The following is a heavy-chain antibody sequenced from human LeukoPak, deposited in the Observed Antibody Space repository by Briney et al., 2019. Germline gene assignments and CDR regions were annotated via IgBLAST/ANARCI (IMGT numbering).Heavy chain of an antibody. J-gene: IGHJ4*02. D-gene: IGHD4-23*01. V-gene: IGHV3-23*01. Sequence: GGSLRLSCVTSGFTFNYFAMSGVRQAPGKRLEWVSTIGGSGSGPSYADSVRGRFTISRDNSKNMVYLQMHSLRAEDTAVYYCSRINYGGNSGYHFDSWGQGTLVTVSS. CDR1: GFTFNYFA. CDR2: IGGSGSGP. CDR3: SRINYGGNSGYHFDS.